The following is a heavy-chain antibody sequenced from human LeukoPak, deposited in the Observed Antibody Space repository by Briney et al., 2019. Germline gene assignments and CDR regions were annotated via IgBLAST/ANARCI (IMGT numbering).Heavy chain of an antibody. J-gene: IGHJ4*02. CDR2: ISSSNNYI. Sequence: KTGGSLRLSCAASGXTFSSYTMNWVRQAPGKGLECVSSISSSNNYIYYADLVRGRFTISRDNDKKSLFLQMNSPRAEDTAVYYCARGQGLQLKSGSDYWGQGTLVTVSS. CDR3: ARGQGLQLKSGSDY. D-gene: IGHD5-24*01. CDR1: GXTFSSYT. V-gene: IGHV3-21*01.